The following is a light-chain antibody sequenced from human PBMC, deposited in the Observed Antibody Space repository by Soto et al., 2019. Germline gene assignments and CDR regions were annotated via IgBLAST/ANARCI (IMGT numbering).Light chain of an antibody. J-gene: IGLJ2*01. V-gene: IGLV2-8*01. CDR1: RSDVGGYYN. Sequence: QSALTQPPSASGSPGRSVTSSCTGTRSDVGGYYNVSWYQQLPGKAPKVMIYEVSKRPSGVPDRFSGSKSGNTASLTVSGPQAADEADCYCTSYVANSSFVFGGGPKLTVL. CDR3: TSYVANSSFV. CDR2: EVS.